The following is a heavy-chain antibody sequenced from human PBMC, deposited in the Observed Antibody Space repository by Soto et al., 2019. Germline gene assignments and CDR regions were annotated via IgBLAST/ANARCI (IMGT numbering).Heavy chain of an antibody. CDR1: GFTFSSYW. CDR2: IKQDGSEK. Sequence: PXGALRLSCAASGFTFSSYWMSWVRQAPGKGLEWVANIKQDGSEKYYVDSVKGRFTISRDNAKNSLYLQMNSLRAEDTAVYYCARASQSGSDDAFDIWGQGSMVTVSS. D-gene: IGHD1-26*01. V-gene: IGHV3-7*01. CDR3: ARASQSGSDDAFDI. J-gene: IGHJ3*02.